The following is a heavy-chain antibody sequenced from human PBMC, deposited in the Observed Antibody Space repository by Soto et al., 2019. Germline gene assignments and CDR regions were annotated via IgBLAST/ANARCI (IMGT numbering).Heavy chain of an antibody. Sequence: QVQLVQSGAEVKKPGSSVKVSCKASGGTFSSYAISWVRQAPGQGLEWMGGIIPIFGTANYAQKFQGRVTITADETTSRAYMELSSLRSADTAVYYGARLRAVAGTELDYWCQGTLVTVSS. CDR3: ARLRAVAGTELDY. CDR1: GGTFSSYA. J-gene: IGHJ4*02. CDR2: IIPIFGTA. D-gene: IGHD6-19*01. V-gene: IGHV1-69*12.